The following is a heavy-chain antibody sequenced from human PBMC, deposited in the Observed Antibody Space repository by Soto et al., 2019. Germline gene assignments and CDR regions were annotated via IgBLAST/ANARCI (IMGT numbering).Heavy chain of an antibody. CDR3: AKPTDKYYDILTGYYDY. Sequence: GGSLRLSCAASGFTFSSYAMSWVRQAPGKGLEWVSAISGSGGSTYYADSVKGRFTISRDNSKNTLYLQMNSLRAEDTAVYYCAKPTDKYYDILTGYYDYCGQGTLVTVSS. J-gene: IGHJ4*02. CDR1: GFTFSSYA. V-gene: IGHV3-23*01. CDR2: ISGSGGST. D-gene: IGHD3-9*01.